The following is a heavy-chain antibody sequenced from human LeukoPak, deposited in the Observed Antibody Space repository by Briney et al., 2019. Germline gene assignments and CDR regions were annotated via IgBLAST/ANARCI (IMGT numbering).Heavy chain of an antibody. CDR3: AKGQQWLYYYFDY. V-gene: IGHV3-48*04. CDR2: ISSSSSSI. D-gene: IGHD6-19*01. Sequence: GGSLRLSCVVSGFTVSSNYMSWVRQAPGKGLEWVSYISSSSSSIYYADSVKGRFTISRDNAKNSLYLQMNSLRAEDTAVYYCAKGQQWLYYYFDYWGQGTLVTVSS. J-gene: IGHJ4*02. CDR1: GFTVSSNY.